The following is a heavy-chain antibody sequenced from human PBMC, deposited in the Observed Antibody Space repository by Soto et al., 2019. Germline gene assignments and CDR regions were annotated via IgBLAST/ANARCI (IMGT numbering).Heavy chain of an antibody. V-gene: IGHV1-24*01. J-gene: IGHJ6*02. Sequence: ASVKVSFKVSGYTLTELSMHWVRQAPGKGLEWMGGFDPEDGETIYAQKFQGRVTMTEDTSTDTAYMELSSLRSEDTAVYYCAVFWSGYVPPRYYYGMDVWGQGTTVTVSS. D-gene: IGHD3-3*01. CDR3: AVFWSGYVPPRYYYGMDV. CDR1: GYTLTELS. CDR2: FDPEDGET.